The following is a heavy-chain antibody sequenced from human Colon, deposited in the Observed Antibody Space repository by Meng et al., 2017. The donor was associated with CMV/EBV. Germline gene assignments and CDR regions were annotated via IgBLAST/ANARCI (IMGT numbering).Heavy chain of an antibody. Sequence: SVKVSCKASGGTFSSYAISWVRQAPGQGLEWMGGIIPILGIANYAQKFQDRVTITADKSTSTAYMELSSLRSEDTAVYYCARDSAGFVNWFDPWGQGTLVTVSS. J-gene: IGHJ5*02. CDR2: IIPILGIA. CDR3: ARDSAGFVNWFDP. V-gene: IGHV1-69*10. CDR1: GGTFSSYA. D-gene: IGHD1-14*01.